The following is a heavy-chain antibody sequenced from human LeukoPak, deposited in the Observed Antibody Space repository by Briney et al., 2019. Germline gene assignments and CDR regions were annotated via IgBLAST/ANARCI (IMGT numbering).Heavy chain of an antibody. Sequence: SGPTLVNPTQTLTLTCTFSGFSLNTRGVGVGWIRQPPGRALEWLALIYRDDDRRYSPSLTSRLTITKDPSKNQVVLTITNMDPVDTATYFCAHRKNYYDSSVFDNWGQGTLVTVSS. V-gene: IGHV2-5*02. J-gene: IGHJ4*02. CDR1: GFSLNTRGVG. CDR2: IYRDDDR. CDR3: AHRKNYYDSSVFDN. D-gene: IGHD3-22*01.